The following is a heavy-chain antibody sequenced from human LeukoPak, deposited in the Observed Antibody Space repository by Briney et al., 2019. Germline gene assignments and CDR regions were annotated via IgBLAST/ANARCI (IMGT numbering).Heavy chain of an antibody. D-gene: IGHD3-3*01. Sequence: GGSLRLSCAASGFNFRSFAMHWVRQAPGKGLEWVAVISFDGSNKYYADSVKGRFTISRDNSKNTLYLQMNSLRAEDTAVYYCASGDYDFWSGYPKSKGYYFDRWGQGTLVTVSS. J-gene: IGHJ4*02. CDR1: GFNFRSFA. CDR3: ASGDYDFWSGYPKSKGYYFDR. V-gene: IGHV3-30*04. CDR2: ISFDGSNK.